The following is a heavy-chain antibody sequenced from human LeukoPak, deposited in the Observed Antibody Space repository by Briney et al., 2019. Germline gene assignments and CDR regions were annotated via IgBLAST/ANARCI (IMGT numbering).Heavy chain of an antibody. V-gene: IGHV4-4*09. Sequence: SETLSLTCTVSGVSIRSYYWSWIRQPPGKGLEWIGYIYTSGSTNYNPSLKSRVTISVDTSKSQFSLNLSSVTAADTAVYYCASSRDGYSYYCFDSWGQGTLVTVSS. CDR2: IYTSGST. CDR3: ASSRDGYSYYCFDS. D-gene: IGHD5-24*01. CDR1: GVSIRSYY. J-gene: IGHJ4*02.